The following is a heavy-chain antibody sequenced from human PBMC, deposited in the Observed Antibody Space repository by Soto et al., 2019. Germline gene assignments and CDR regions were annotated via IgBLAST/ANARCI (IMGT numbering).Heavy chain of an antibody. Sequence: GGSMRLSCAASGFMFSAYTMNWVRQAPGKGLEWLSSISDDSSYIDYADSLRGRFTVSRDNARNSLYLQIDSLGVEDTAVYYCATPYYFNHWGPGTLVTVSS. CDR1: GFMFSAYT. D-gene: IGHD3-16*01. CDR2: ISDDSSYI. J-gene: IGHJ1*01. V-gene: IGHV3-21*06. CDR3: ATPYYFNH.